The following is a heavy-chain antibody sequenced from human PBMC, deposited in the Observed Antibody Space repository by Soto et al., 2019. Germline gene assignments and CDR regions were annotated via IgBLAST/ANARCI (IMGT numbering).Heavy chain of an antibody. Sequence: QVQLQETGPGLVKPSQTLSLTCTVSGGSISSGDYYWSWIRQHPGKGLEWIGYIYYSGSTYYNPSLNSRVTISVDTSKSQFSLKLSSVTAADTAVYYCARGWSGSRQWFDPWGQGTLVTVSS. V-gene: IGHV4-31*03. CDR1: GGSISSGDYY. CDR3: ARGWSGSRQWFDP. CDR2: IYYSGST. J-gene: IGHJ5*02. D-gene: IGHD3-3*01.